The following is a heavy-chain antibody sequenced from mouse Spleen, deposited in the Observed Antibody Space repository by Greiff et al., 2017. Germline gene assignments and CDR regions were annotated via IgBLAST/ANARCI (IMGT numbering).Heavy chain of an antibody. CDR3: TADGYADY. J-gene: IGHJ2*01. D-gene: IGHD2-2*01. V-gene: IGHV14-1*01. Sequence: VQLKQSGPELVKPGASVKMSCKASGYTFTSYVMHWVKQRPEQGLEWIGRIDPEDGDTEYAPKFQGKATMTADTSSNTAYLQLSSLTSEDTAVYYCTADGYADYWGQGTTPTVSS. CDR1: GYTFTSYV. CDR2: IDPEDGDT.